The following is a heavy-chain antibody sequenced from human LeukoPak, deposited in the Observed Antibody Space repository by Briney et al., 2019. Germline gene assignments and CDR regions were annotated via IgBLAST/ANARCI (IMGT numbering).Heavy chain of an antibody. CDR3: ARVPLHPLPYMDV. V-gene: IGHV3-11*01. D-gene: IGHD4-11*01. CDR1: GFTFSDYY. CDR2: ISSSGSTI. Sequence: GGSLRLSCAASGFTFSDYYMSWIRQAPGKGLEWVSYISSSGSTIYYADSVKGRFTISRDNAKNSLYLQMNSLRAEDTAVYYCARVPLHPLPYMDVWGKGTTVTVSS. J-gene: IGHJ6*03.